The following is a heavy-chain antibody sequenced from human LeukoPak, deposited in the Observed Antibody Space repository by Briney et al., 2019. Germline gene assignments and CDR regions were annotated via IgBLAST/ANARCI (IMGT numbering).Heavy chain of an antibody. CDR1: GFTFSSYS. CDR2: ISSRSSTI. CDR3: ARDEEL. J-gene: IGHJ2*01. V-gene: IGHV3-48*02. Sequence: GSLRLSCAASGFTFSSYSMNWVRQAPGKGLEWVSYISSRSSTIYYADSVKGRFTISRDNAKNSLYLQMNSLRDDDTAVYYCARDEELWGRGTLVSVSS.